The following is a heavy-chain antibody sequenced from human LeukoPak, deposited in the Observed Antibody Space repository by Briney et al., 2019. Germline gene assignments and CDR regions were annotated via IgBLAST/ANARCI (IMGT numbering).Heavy chain of an antibody. CDR1: GDSVSSNSAA. D-gene: IGHD3-10*01. V-gene: IGHV6-1*01. J-gene: IGHJ4*02. CDR2: AYYRSKWYN. Sequence: SQTLSLTCAISGDSVSSNSAAWNWIRQSPSRGLEWLGRAYYRSKWYNDYAVSVKSRITINPDTSKNQFSLQLNSVTPEDTAVYYCARARLHHNYGSGTSFDYWGQGTLVTVSS. CDR3: ARARLHHNYGSGTSFDY.